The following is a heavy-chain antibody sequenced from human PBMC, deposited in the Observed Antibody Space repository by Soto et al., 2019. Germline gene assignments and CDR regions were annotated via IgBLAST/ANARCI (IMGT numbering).Heavy chain of an antibody. V-gene: IGHV4-59*01. CDR2: IYYSGST. CDR1: GGSISSYY. CDR3: ARSDGRY. Sequence: QVQLQESGPGLVKPSETLSLTCTVSGGSISSYYWSWIRQPPGKGLEWIGYIYYSGSTNYNPSLXXRXPISVDTSKNQSSLKLSSVTAADTAVYYCARSDGRYWGQGTLVTVSS. J-gene: IGHJ4*02.